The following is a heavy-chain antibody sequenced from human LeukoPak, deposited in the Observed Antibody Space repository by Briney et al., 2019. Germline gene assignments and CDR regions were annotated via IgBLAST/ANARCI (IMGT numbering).Heavy chain of an antibody. D-gene: IGHD3-10*01. J-gene: IGHJ4*02. CDR3: AGPGAGDLDY. CDR1: GGPFGVYY. V-gene: IGHV4-34*01. Sequence: PSETLSLTCAVYGGPFGVYYWSWVRQPPGKGLEWIWEINHSGSTNYNPSLKSRVTMSVDTSKNHFSLKLSSVTAADTAVYYCAGPGAGDLDYWGQGTLVTVSS. CDR2: INHSGST.